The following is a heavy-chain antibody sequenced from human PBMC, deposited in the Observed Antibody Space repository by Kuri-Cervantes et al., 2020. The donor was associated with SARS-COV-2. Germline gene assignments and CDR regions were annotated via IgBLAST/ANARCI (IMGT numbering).Heavy chain of an antibody. Sequence: SETLSLTCTVSGGSISSSSYYWGWIRQPPGKGLEWIGSIYYSGSTHYNPSLKSRVTISVDTSKNQFSLKLSSVTAADTAVYYCARVVGDTAMGYGMDVWGQGTTVTVSS. CDR2: IYYSGST. V-gene: IGHV4-39*01. CDR3: ARVVGDTAMGYGMDV. D-gene: IGHD5-18*01. CDR1: GGSISSSSYY. J-gene: IGHJ6*02.